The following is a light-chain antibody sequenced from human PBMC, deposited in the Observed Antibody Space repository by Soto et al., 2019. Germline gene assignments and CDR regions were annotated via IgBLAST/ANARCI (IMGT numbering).Light chain of an antibody. CDR2: AAS. CDR1: QSISSY. Sequence: DIQMTQSPSSLSASVGDRVTITCRASQSISSYLNWYQQKPGKAPKLLIYAASSMQSGVPSRFSGSGSGTDFTLTISSLQPEDFATYYCQQSYSTLEWTFCQGPKVEIK. CDR3: QQSYSTLEWT. V-gene: IGKV1-39*01. J-gene: IGKJ1*01.